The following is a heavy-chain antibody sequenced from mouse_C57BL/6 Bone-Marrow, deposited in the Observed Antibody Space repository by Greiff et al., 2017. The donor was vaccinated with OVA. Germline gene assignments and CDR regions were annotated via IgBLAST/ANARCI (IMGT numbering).Heavy chain of an antibody. D-gene: IGHD2-3*01. CDR2: IHPNSGST. V-gene: IGHV1-64*01. CDR3: ANYDGYYPYAMDY. J-gene: IGHJ4*01. CDR1: GYTFTSYW. Sequence: QVQLKEPGAELVKPGASVKLSCKASGYTFTSYWMHWVKQRPGQGLEWIGMIHPNSGSTNYNEKFKSKATLTVDKSSSTAYMQLSSLTSEDSAVYYCANYDGYYPYAMDYWGQGTSVTVSS.